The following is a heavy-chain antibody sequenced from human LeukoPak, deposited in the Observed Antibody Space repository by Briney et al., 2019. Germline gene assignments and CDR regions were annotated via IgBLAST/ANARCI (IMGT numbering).Heavy chain of an antibody. CDR3: ARGRAAVGRPRASANWFDT. D-gene: IGHD6-19*01. Sequence: GASVKVSCRASGYAFTSYYIHWVRQAPGQGLEYMGLIFPTGGTTSYTQRFQGRLTLTRDTSTTTVYMELSSLTPEDTALYYCARGRAAVGRPRASANWFDTWGQGTLVTVSS. J-gene: IGHJ5*02. CDR1: GYAFTSYY. V-gene: IGHV1-46*01. CDR2: IFPTGGTT.